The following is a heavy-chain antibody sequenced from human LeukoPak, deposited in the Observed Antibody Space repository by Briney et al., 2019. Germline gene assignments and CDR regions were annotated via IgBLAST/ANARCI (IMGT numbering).Heavy chain of an antibody. Sequence: SETLSLTCTVSGGSISSGGYYWSWIRQHPGKGLEWIGYIYYSGSTYYNPSLKSRVTISVDTSKNQFSLKLSSVTAADTAVYYCARGITMTLGAFDIWGQGTMVTVSS. V-gene: IGHV4-31*03. D-gene: IGHD3-22*01. CDR1: GGSISSGGYY. CDR2: IYYSGST. J-gene: IGHJ3*02. CDR3: ARGITMTLGAFDI.